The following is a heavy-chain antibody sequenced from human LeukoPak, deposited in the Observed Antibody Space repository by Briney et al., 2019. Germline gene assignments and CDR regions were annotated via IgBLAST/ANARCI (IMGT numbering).Heavy chain of an antibody. V-gene: IGHV1-2*02. CDR2: INPNSGGT. Sequence: ASVKVSCKASGYTFTGYYMHWLRQAPGQGLEWMGWINPNSGGTNYAQRFQGRVTMTRDTSIRTAYMELSRLRSDDTAVYCCARDQRALLRYFDWSFDPWGQGTLVTVSS. CDR1: GYTFTGYY. J-gene: IGHJ5*02. D-gene: IGHD3-9*01. CDR3: ARDQRALLRYFDWSFDP.